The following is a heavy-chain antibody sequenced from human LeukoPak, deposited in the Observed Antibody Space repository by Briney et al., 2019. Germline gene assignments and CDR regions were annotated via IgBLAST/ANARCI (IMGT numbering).Heavy chain of an antibody. V-gene: IGHV4-4*07. CDR2: IYTSGST. CDR3: AREYDFWSGYPGFDY. J-gene: IGHJ4*02. D-gene: IGHD3-3*01. CDR1: GGSISSYY. Sequence: SETLSLTCTVSGGSISSYYWSWIRQPAGKGLECIGRIYTSGSTNYNPSLKSRVTMSVDTSKNQFSLKLSSVTAADTAVYYCAREYDFWSGYPGFDYWGQGTLVTVSS.